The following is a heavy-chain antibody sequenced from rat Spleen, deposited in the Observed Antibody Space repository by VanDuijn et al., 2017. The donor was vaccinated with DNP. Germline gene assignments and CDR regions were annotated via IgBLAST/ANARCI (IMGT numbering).Heavy chain of an antibody. CDR1: GFTFSDYA. Sequence: EVQLVESGGGLVQPGNSLKLSCAASGFTFSDYAMAWVRQSPKKGLEWVATIFYDGSSTYYRDSVKGRFTVSRDNVRSTLYLQMNSLRSEDMATYYCVRWNSGHFDYWGQGVMVTVSS. J-gene: IGHJ2*01. CDR2: IFYDGSST. CDR3: VRWNSGHFDY. D-gene: IGHD4-3*01. V-gene: IGHV5-17*01.